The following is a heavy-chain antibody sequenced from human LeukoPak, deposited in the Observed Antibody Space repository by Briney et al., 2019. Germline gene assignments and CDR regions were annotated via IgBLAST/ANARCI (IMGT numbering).Heavy chain of an antibody. V-gene: IGHV1-46*01. J-gene: IGHJ4*02. Sequence: ASVKVSCKASGYTFTSYYMHWVRQAPGQGLEWMGIINPSGGSTSYAQKFQGRVTMTRDMSTSTVYMELSSLRSEDTAVYYCARDFGYSYGYVLSDYWGQGTLVTVSS. D-gene: IGHD5-18*01. CDR1: GYTFTSYY. CDR3: ARDFGYSYGYVLSDY. CDR2: INPSGGST.